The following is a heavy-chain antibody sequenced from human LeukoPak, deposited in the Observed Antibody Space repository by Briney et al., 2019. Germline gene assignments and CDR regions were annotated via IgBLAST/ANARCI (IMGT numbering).Heavy chain of an antibody. CDR3: ARSHRSYRGYDVLGPYYYYYYMDV. CDR2: IIPIFGTA. CDR1: GGTFSSYA. V-gene: IGHV1-69*06. D-gene: IGHD5-12*01. Sequence: GASVKVSCKASGGTFSSYAISWVRQAPGQGLEWMGGIIPIFGTANYAQKFQGRVTITADKSTSTAYMELSSLRSEDTAVYYCARSHRSYRGYDVLGPYYYYYYMDVWGKGTTVTVSS. J-gene: IGHJ6*03.